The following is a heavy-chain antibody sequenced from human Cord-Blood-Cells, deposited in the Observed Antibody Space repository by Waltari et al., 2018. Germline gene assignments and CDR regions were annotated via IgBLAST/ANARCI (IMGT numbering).Heavy chain of an antibody. CDR2: IYSGGST. CDR3: ARDAPLGDEYYFDY. Sequence: EVQLVESGGGLIQPGGSLSLSCAASGFTVSTNYISWVRPAPGKGLEWVSVIYSGGSTYYADSVKGRFTISRDNSKNTLYLQMNSLRAEDTAVYYCARDAPLGDEYYFDYWGQGTLVTVSS. J-gene: IGHJ4*02. D-gene: IGHD3-16*01. CDR1: GFTVSTNY. V-gene: IGHV3-53*01.